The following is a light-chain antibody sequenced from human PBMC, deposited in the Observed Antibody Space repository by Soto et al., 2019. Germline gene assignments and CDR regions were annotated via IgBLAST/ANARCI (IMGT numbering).Light chain of an antibody. V-gene: IGKV3-20*01. CDR1: QPVSTSY. Sequence: DIVLTQSPGTLSVSPGESTTLSCRPSQPVSTSYLAWFQKKPGQAPRLLIYATSKSDSGIPDRFSGSGSGTDFTLTISRLEPEDFAVSYCHQYVTSPYTFGQGTSLEI. CDR3: HQYVTSPYT. CDR2: ATS. J-gene: IGKJ2*01.